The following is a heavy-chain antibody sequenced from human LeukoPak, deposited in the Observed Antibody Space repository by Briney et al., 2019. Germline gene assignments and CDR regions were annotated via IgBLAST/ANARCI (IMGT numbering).Heavy chain of an antibody. Sequence: PGGSLRLSCAASGSTFSSYSMNWVRQAPGKGLEWVSSISSSSSYIYYADSVKGRFTISRDNAKNSLYLQMNSLRAEDTAVYYCARDLLWFGELSDPSYFDYWGQGTLVTVSS. CDR2: ISSSSSYI. D-gene: IGHD3-10*01. J-gene: IGHJ4*02. V-gene: IGHV3-21*01. CDR3: ARDLLWFGELSDPSYFDY. CDR1: GSTFSSYS.